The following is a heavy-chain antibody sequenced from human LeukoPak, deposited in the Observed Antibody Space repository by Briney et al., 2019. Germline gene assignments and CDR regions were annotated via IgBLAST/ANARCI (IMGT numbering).Heavy chain of an antibody. J-gene: IGHJ4*02. CDR3: ARDSSGIQLWVRLFDY. CDR2: IIPILGIA. V-gene: IGHV1-69*04. Sequence: SVEVSCKASGGTFSSYAISWVRQAPGQGLEWMGRIIPILGIANYAQKFQGRVTITADKSTSTAYMELSSLRSEDTAVYYCARDSSGIQLWVRLFDYWGQGTLVTVSS. CDR1: GGTFSSYA. D-gene: IGHD5-18*01.